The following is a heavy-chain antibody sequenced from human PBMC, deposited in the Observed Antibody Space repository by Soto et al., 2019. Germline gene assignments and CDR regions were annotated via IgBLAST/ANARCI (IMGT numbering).Heavy chain of an antibody. CDR1: GLIFSNNC. J-gene: IGHJ4*02. CDR3: TIVRVADSGLDH. V-gene: IGHV3-30*02. Sequence: GGCLRLSCVGSGLIFSNNCARWDRQTPGKGLEWVAFMSYDGSDTFYADSVKGRVTISRDNSKNTLFLHMSNLRAEDTAMYYCTIVRVADSGLDHWGQGTLVTVSS. CDR2: MSYDGSDT. D-gene: IGHD3-10*02.